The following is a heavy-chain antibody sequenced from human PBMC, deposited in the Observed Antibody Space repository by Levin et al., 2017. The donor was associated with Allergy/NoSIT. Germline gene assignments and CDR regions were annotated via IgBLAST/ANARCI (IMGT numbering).Heavy chain of an antibody. CDR1: GYSFNGYY. J-gene: IGHJ6*02. CDR2: INPNSGGT. V-gene: IGHV1-2*02. Sequence: ASVKVSCKASGYSFNGYYMHWVRQAPGQGLEWMGWINPNSGGTNYAQKFQGRVTMTMDTSISTAYMELSRLKSDDTAVYYCAKSITIFGVVDAGGYYYYGMGVWGQGTTVTVSS. CDR3: AKSITIFGVVDAGGYYYYGMGV. D-gene: IGHD3-3*01.